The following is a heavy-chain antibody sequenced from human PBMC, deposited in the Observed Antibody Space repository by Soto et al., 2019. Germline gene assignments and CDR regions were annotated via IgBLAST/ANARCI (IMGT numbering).Heavy chain of an antibody. D-gene: IGHD6-13*01. CDR1: GGSISGSTYY. CDR2: IYYSGST. CDR3: ARKKNRTPGIAAAGTYAFDI. V-gene: IGHV4-39*01. J-gene: IGHJ3*02. Sequence: SETLSLTCTVSGGSISGSTYYWGWSRQPPGKGLEYIGIIYYSGSTYYNPSLKSRVTISRDNAKNSLYLQMNSLRAEDTAVYYCARKKNRTPGIAAAGTYAFDIWGQGTMVTVSS.